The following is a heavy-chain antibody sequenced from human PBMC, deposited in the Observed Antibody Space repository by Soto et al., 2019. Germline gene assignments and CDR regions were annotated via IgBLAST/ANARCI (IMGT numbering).Heavy chain of an antibody. D-gene: IGHD2-15*01. CDR3: ARGFSGGKVWFDP. V-gene: IGHV1-69*13. Sequence: SVKVSCKASGGTFSSYAISWVRQAPGQGLEWMGGIIPIFGTANYAQKFQGRVTITADESTSTAYMELSSLRSEDTAVYYCARGFSGGKVWFDPWGQGTLVTVSS. CDR2: IIPIFGTA. CDR1: GGTFSSYA. J-gene: IGHJ5*02.